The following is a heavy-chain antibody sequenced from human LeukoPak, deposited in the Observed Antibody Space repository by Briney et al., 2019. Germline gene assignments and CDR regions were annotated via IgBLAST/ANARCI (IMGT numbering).Heavy chain of an antibody. V-gene: IGHV3-11*01. Sequence: GGSLRLSCTASGVPFSDNFMGWLRQAPGKGLEWVSHISSRGDTIHYSDAVKGRFSISRDNSKRSLYLQMNRLRIDDTAVYYCARGGYGWTFNQWGQGTLVSVSS. J-gene: IGHJ4*02. D-gene: IGHD2/OR15-2a*01. CDR1: GVPFSDNF. CDR3: ARGGYGWTFNQ. CDR2: ISSRGDTI.